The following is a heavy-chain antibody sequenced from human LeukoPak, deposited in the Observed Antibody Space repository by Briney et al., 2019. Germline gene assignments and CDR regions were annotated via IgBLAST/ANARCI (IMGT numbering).Heavy chain of an antibody. D-gene: IGHD2-15*01. Sequence: GGSLRLSCAASGFTFSSHNMQWVRQAPGKGLEWVSYIHSSSGTVYYADSVKGRFTISRDNAKNSLYLQMNSLRAEDTAVYYCARIYCSGGSCYSGYNWFDPWGQGTLVTVSS. CDR2: IHSSSGTV. V-gene: IGHV3-48*04. CDR3: ARIYCSGGSCYSGYNWFDP. J-gene: IGHJ5*02. CDR1: GFTFSSHN.